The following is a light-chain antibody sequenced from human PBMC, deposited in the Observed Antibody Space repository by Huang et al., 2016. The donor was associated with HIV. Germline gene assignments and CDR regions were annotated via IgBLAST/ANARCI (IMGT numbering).Light chain of an antibody. CDR1: QSILYSSNDKNY. J-gene: IGKJ4*01. CDR3: QQYYTTPPT. CDR2: WAS. Sequence: DIVMTQSPDSLAVSLGERVTINCKSSQSILYSSNDKNYLAWYQQKPGHPPKLLISWASTRESGVPDRFRGSGSGTDFTLTITSLQAADVAVYSCQQYYTTPPTFGGGTKVEIK. V-gene: IGKV4-1*01.